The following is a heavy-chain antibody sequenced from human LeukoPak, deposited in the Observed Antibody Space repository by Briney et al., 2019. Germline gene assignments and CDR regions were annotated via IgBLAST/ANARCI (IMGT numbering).Heavy chain of an antibody. V-gene: IGHV1-24*01. D-gene: IGHD3-10*01. Sequence: ASVKVSSKVSGYTLTELSMHWVRQAPGKGLEWMGGFDPEDGETIYAQKFQGRVTMTEDTSTDTAYMELSSLRSEDTAVYYCATSVRGVIIPIHYWGQGTLVTVSS. CDR3: ATSVRGVIIPIHY. CDR1: GYTLTELS. J-gene: IGHJ4*02. CDR2: FDPEDGET.